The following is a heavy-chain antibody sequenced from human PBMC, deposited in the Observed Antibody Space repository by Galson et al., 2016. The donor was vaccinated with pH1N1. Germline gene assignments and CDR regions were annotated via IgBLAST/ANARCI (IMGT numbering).Heavy chain of an antibody. Sequence: SVKVSCKASGYTFTNYGITWVRQAPGQGLEWMAWMSAYNGNTNYAQKFQGRVTMATDTSTNTAYMELRNLTSDDTAVYCARDVRISLWLPDFWGQGTLVTVSS. CDR2: MSAYNGNT. D-gene: IGHD5-18*01. CDR3: ARDVRISLWLPDF. V-gene: IGHV1-18*01. J-gene: IGHJ4*02. CDR1: GYTFTNYG.